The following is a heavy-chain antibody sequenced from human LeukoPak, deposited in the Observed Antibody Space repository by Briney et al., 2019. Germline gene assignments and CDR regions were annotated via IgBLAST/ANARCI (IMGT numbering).Heavy chain of an antibody. Sequence: GGSLRLSCAASGFTFDDYRMSWVRQAPGKGLEWVSGINWNGGSTGYADSVKGRFTISRDNAKNSLYLQMNSLRAEDTALYNCARDLGESSGWYDLFDNWGQGTLVTVSS. CDR2: INWNGGST. D-gene: IGHD6-19*01. J-gene: IGHJ4*02. CDR3: ARDLGESSGWYDLFDN. V-gene: IGHV3-20*01. CDR1: GFTFDDYR.